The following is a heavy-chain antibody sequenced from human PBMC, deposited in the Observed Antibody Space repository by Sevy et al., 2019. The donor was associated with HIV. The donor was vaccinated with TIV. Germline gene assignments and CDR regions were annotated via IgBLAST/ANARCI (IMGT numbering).Heavy chain of an antibody. CDR1: GFTFSSYS. V-gene: IGHV3-21*01. Sequence: GESLKISCAASGFTFSSYSMNWVRQAPGKGLEWVSSISSSSYIYYADSVKGRFTISRDNAKNSLYLQMNSLRAEDTAVYYCARVSVKGIAAAGTDYWGQGTLVTVSS. CDR2: ISSSSYI. D-gene: IGHD6-13*01. J-gene: IGHJ4*02. CDR3: ARVSVKGIAAAGTDY.